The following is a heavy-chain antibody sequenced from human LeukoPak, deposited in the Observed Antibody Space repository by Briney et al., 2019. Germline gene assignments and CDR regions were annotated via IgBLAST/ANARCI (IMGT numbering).Heavy chain of an antibody. Sequence: SGGSLRLSCAASGFTFSSYGMHWVRQAPGKGLEWVSIIYSGGKTYYADSVKGRFTISRDNSKNTLYLQMNSLRAEDTAVYYCAKGLKRGVAVAGLDYWGQGTLVTVSA. D-gene: IGHD6-19*01. CDR2: IYSGGKT. CDR3: AKGLKRGVAVAGLDY. J-gene: IGHJ4*02. CDR1: GFTFSSYG. V-gene: IGHV3-NL1*01.